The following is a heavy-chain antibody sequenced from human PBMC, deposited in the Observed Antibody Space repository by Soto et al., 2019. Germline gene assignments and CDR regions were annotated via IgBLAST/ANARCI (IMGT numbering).Heavy chain of an antibody. V-gene: IGHV3-33*01. CDR3: ARDRSSSPPPDY. D-gene: IGHD6-6*01. CDR2: IWYDGSNK. J-gene: IGHJ4*02. Sequence: PGGSLTLSCAASGFTFSTYGMHWVRQAPGKGLEWVAVIWYDGSNKFYADSVKGRFTISRDNSKNTLYLQMNSLRAEDTAVYYCARDRSSSPPPDYWGQGTLVTVSS. CDR1: GFTFSTYG.